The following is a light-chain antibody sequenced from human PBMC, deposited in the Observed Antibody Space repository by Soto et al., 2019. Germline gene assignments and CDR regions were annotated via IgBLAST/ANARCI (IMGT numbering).Light chain of an antibody. Sequence: DIQMTQSPSSLSSSVGDRVTITCRASQSISSYLNWYQQKQGKAPKLLIYAASSLQSGVPSRFSGSGSGTDFTLTISSLQHEDFATYYCQQSYSTPRITFGPGTKVDIK. CDR1: QSISSY. J-gene: IGKJ3*01. V-gene: IGKV1-39*01. CDR2: AAS. CDR3: QQSYSTPRIT.